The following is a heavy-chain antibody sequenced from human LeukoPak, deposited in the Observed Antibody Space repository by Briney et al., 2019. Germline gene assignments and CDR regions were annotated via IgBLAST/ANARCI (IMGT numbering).Heavy chain of an antibody. D-gene: IGHD6-19*01. CDR3: ARGGTPGFSTGRIDY. CDR2: LYGGGST. J-gene: IGHJ4*02. Sequence: AGSLRLSCAASGFNVSSNYMSWVRQAPGKGLEWVSGLYGGGSTYYADSVKGRFTISRHDSQNTLFLQMNSLRAEDTAVYYCARGGTPGFSTGRIDYWGQGTLVTVSS. V-gene: IGHV3-53*04. CDR1: GFNVSSNY.